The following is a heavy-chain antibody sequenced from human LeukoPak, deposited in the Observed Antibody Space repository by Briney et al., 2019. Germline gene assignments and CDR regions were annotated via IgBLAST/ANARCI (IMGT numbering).Heavy chain of an antibody. CDR2: ISGSGGST. D-gene: IGHD3-10*01. CDR1: EITASSNY. V-gene: IGHV3-23*01. Sequence: PGGSLRLCSAASEITASSNYMSWGRQAPGKGLEWVSAISGSGGSTYYADSEKGRFTISRDNSKNTHYLQMNRRRDEDTAVYYGARGRSCNAVDIWGQGTMVTVSS. CDR3: ARGRSCNAVDI. J-gene: IGHJ3*02.